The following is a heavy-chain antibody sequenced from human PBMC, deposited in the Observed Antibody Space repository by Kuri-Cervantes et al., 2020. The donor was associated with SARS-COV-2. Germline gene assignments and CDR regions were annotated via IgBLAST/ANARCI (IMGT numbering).Heavy chain of an antibody. CDR3: ARGRRGVPATVFDY. CDR1: GGSFSGYY. CDR2: INHSGST. D-gene: IGHD2-2*01. J-gene: IGHJ4*02. V-gene: IGHV4-34*01. Sequence: ESLKISCAVYGGSFSGYYWSWIRQPPGKGLEWIGEINHSGSTNCNPSLKSRVTISVDTSKNQFSLKLSSVTAADTAVYYCARGRRGVPATVFDYWGQGTLVTVSS.